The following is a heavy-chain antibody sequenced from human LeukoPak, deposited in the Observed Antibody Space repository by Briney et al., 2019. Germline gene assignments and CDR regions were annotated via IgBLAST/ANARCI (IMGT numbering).Heavy chain of an antibody. CDR1: GFTFSSYA. CDR2: ISYDGSNK. V-gene: IGHV3-30*03. CDR3: ASSKGYSGYDWLSYFDY. J-gene: IGHJ4*02. D-gene: IGHD5-12*01. Sequence: GRSLRLPCAASGFTFSSYAMHWVRQAPGKGLEWVAVISYDGSNKYYADSVKGRFIISRDNSKNTLYLQMNSLRAEDTAVYYCASSKGYSGYDWLSYFDYWGQGTLVTVSS.